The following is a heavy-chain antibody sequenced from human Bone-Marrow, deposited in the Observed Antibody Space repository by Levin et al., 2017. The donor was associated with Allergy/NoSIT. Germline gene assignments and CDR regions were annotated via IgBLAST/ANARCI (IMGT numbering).Heavy chain of an antibody. CDR3: ARDFVFHDDSRPDVGVGY. Sequence: GGSLRLSCAASGFIFSTYTMHWVRQAPGKGLEWVAVISYDGSNPFYADSVKGRFTISRDNSKNTLYLQINSLRAEDTAVYYCARDFVFHDDSRPDVGVGYWGQGTLVIVSS. D-gene: IGHD3-22*01. J-gene: IGHJ4*02. CDR2: ISYDGSNP. V-gene: IGHV3-30-3*01. CDR1: GFIFSTYT.